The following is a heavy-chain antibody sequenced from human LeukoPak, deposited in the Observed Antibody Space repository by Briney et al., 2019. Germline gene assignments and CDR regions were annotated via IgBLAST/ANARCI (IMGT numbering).Heavy chain of an antibody. D-gene: IGHD5-24*01. Sequence: GGSLRLSCAASGLTFRSYAMTCVRQAPGKGLEWVSSISGSGTTTYFADSVKGRFTISRDNSKGSLYLQMNSLRDEDTAIYYCAQELGYNYPFRYFDHWGQGTLVTVSS. CDR2: ISGSGTTT. J-gene: IGHJ4*02. CDR3: AQELGYNYPFRYFDH. CDR1: GLTFRSYA. V-gene: IGHV3-23*01.